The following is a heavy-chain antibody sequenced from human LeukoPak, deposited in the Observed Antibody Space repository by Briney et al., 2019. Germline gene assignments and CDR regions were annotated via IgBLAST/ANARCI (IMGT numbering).Heavy chain of an antibody. CDR2: IIPIFGTA. D-gene: IGHD3-22*01. CDR3: AREAELYYYDSSGYFDY. CDR1: GGTFSSYA. Sequence: ASVKVSCKASGGTFSSYAISWVRQAPGQGLERMGGIIPIFGTANYAQKFQGRVTITTDESTSTAYMELSSLRSEDTAVYYCAREAELYYYDSSGYFDYWGQGTLVTVSS. J-gene: IGHJ4*02. V-gene: IGHV1-69*05.